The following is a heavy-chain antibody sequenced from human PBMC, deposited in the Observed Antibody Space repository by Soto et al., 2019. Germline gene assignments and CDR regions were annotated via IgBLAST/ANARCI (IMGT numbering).Heavy chain of an antibody. J-gene: IGHJ4*02. CDR3: AKDKPAAGSQWLVPI. Sequence: GGSLRLSCASSGFSFSSCAMTWVRQAPGMGLQWVSAISDSGGSTYYADSVRGRFTISRDNSKNTLYLQLNSLGAEDTAVYFCAKDKPAAGSQWLVPIWGRGTLVTVSS. CDR1: GFSFSSCA. D-gene: IGHD6-19*01. CDR2: ISDSGGST. V-gene: IGHV3-23*01.